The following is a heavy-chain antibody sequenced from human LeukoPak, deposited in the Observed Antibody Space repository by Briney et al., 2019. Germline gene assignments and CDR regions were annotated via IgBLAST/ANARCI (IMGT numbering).Heavy chain of an antibody. CDR1: GFTFRTYA. D-gene: IGHD3-9*01. Sequence: GGSLRLSCGASGFTFRTYAMSGVRQPPGKGLEGVSAISGGIFTTYYADSVKGRFTIYRDNSKHTLDLQVDGLTVRDADVYSCAKMTGLELTIYGMDVWGERPSVTVSS. CDR3: AKMTGLELTIYGMDV. V-gene: IGHV3-23*01. J-gene: IGHJ6*04. CDR2: ISGGIFTT.